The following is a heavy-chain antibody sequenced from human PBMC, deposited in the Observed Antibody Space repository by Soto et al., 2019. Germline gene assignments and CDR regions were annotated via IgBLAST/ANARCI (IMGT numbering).Heavy chain of an antibody. V-gene: IGHV5-51*01. J-gene: IGHJ6*02. D-gene: IGHD1-26*01. CDR1: GYNFTNYW. Sequence: GESLKISCKGSGYNFTNYWIGWVRQMPGKGLEWMVIICPGDSETRYSPSFQGQVTISADKSISAAYLQWSSLKASDTAMYYCARQEGATVLFYYGMDVWGQGTTVTVSS. CDR2: ICPGDSET. CDR3: ARQEGATVLFYYGMDV.